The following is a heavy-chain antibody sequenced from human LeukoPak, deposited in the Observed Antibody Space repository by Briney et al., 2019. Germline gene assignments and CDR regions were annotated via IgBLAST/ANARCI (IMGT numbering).Heavy chain of an antibody. D-gene: IGHD3-9*01. CDR2: INPNSGGT. CDR1: GYTFTGYY. V-gene: IGHV1-2*02. Sequence: ASVKVSCKASGYTFTGYYMHWVRQAPGQGLEWMGWINPNSGGTNYAQKFQGRVTMTRDTSIGTAYMELSRLRSDDTAVYYCARDAYDILTGYWHFDYWGQGTLVTVSS. J-gene: IGHJ4*02. CDR3: ARDAYDILTGYWHFDY.